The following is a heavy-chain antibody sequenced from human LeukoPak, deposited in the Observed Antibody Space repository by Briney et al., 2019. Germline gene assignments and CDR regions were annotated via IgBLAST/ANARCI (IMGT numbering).Heavy chain of an antibody. J-gene: IGHJ4*02. CDR2: ISWNSGSI. Sequence: GGSLRLSCAASGFTFDDYAMHWVRQAPGKGLEWVSGISWNSGSIGYADSVKGRFTISRDNSKNTLYLQMKSLRAEDTAVYYCARASGARWLHELDYWGQGTLVTVSS. CDR1: GFTFDDYA. V-gene: IGHV3-9*01. CDR3: ARASGARWLHELDY. D-gene: IGHD5-24*01.